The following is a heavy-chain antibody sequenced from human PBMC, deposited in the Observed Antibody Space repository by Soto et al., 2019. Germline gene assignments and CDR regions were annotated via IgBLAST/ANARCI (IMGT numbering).Heavy chain of an antibody. V-gene: IGHV1-58*02. Sequence: EASVKVSCKASGFTFTSSAMQWVRQARGQRLEWIGWIVVGSGNTNYAQKFQERVTITRDMSTSTAYMELSSLRSEDTAVYYCAADPFTDDYGDYRFDYWVQGTLVTVSS. J-gene: IGHJ4*02. CDR2: IVVGSGNT. CDR1: GFTFTSSA. CDR3: AADPFTDDYGDYRFDY. D-gene: IGHD4-17*01.